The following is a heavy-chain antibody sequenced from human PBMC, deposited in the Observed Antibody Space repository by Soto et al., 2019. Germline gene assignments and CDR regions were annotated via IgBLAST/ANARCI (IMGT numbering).Heavy chain of an antibody. CDR2: VYHTGTT. V-gene: IGHV4-4*02. Sequence: PSETLSLTCVVSVDSVSSTHWWTWVRQTPGKGLEWIGEVYHTGTTKYNPSLKNRVTISVDKSNNQFSLDLKSVTAADTAVYYCATLPPRIVVTVLPMPSWGQGNLVTVS. CDR1: VDSVSSTHW. J-gene: IGHJ1*01. CDR3: ATLPPRIVVTVLPMPS. D-gene: IGHD2-15*01.